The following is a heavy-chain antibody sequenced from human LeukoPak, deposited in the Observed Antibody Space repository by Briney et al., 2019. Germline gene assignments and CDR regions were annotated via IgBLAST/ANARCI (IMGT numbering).Heavy chain of an antibody. Sequence: GGSLRLSCAASGFTVSSNYMSWIRQAPGKGLEWVSYISSSGSTIYYADSVKGRFTISRDNAKNSLYLQMNSLRAEDTAVYYCARAPTRRPEYSGLDYWGQGTLVTVSS. CDR2: ISSSGSTI. J-gene: IGHJ4*02. CDR1: GFTVSSNY. V-gene: IGHV3-11*01. CDR3: ARAPTRRPEYSGLDY. D-gene: IGHD6-6*01.